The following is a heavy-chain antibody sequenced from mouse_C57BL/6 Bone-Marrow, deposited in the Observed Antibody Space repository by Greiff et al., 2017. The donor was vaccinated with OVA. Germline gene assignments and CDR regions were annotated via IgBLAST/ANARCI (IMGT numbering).Heavy chain of an antibody. Sequence: VKLQQPGAELVKPGASVKLSCKASGYTFTSYWMHWVKQRPGQGLEWIGMIHPNSGSTNYNEKFKSKATLTVDKSSSTAYMQLSSLTSEDSAVYYCAEMGGSTYFDVWGTGTTVTVSS. D-gene: IGHD1-1*01. J-gene: IGHJ1*03. V-gene: IGHV1-64*01. CDR1: GYTFTSYW. CDR2: IHPNSGST. CDR3: AEMGGSTYFDV.